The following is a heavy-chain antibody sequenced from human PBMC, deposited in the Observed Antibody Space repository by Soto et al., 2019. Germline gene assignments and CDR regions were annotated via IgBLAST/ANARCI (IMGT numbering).Heavy chain of an antibody. V-gene: IGHV3-73*02. CDR2: IRSKTHNYAT. CDR3: TRSGGSYSFGY. D-gene: IGHD1-26*01. CDR1: GFTLSGSA. J-gene: IGHJ4*02. Sequence: EVQLVESGGGLVQPGESLKLSCAASGFTLSGSAVHWVRQASGKGLEWDGRIRSKTHNYATDYIASVKGRFTMSRDDSNNTAYLQMNGLKTDDTAVYYCTRSGGSYSFGYWGQGTLVTVSS.